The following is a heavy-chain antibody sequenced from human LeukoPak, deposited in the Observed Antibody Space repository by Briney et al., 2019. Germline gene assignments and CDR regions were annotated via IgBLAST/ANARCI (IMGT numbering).Heavy chain of an antibody. Sequence: PSETLSLTCTVSSGSISTSNYYWGWVRQPPGKALEWIGNIFYSGSTYYSPSLKSRVTISLDTSRNQFSLKLNSVTAADTAVYYCAKDGYYYGSGSYYTNWGQGTLVTVSS. CDR1: SGSISTSNYY. CDR3: AKDGYYYGSGSYYTN. J-gene: IGHJ4*02. CDR2: IFYSGST. V-gene: IGHV4-39*07. D-gene: IGHD3-10*01.